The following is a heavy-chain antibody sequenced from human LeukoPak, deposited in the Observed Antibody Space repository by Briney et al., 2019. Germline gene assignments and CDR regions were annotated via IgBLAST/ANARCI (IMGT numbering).Heavy chain of an antibody. Sequence: GGSLRLSCAASGFTISSYWMHWVRQAPGKGLEWVSAITGSGGNTYYADSVKGRFTISRDNSKNTVFLQMNSLRAEDTAVYYCAKWGDYDVLTGYYVSDYWGQGTLVTVSS. CDR2: ITGSGGNT. V-gene: IGHV3-23*01. CDR1: GFTISSYW. D-gene: IGHD3-9*01. J-gene: IGHJ4*02. CDR3: AKWGDYDVLTGYYVSDY.